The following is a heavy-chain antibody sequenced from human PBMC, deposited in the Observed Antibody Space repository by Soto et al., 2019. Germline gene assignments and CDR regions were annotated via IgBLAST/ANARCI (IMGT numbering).Heavy chain of an antibody. CDR2: INHSGST. J-gene: IGHJ4*02. V-gene: IGHV4-34*01. CDR1: GGSFSGYY. D-gene: IGHD3-10*01. Sequence: QVQLQQWGAGLLKPSETLSLTCAVYGGSFSGYYWSWIRQPPGKGLEWSGEINHSGSTNYNPSLKSRVTISVDTSTNQFSRKLSSVTAADTAVYYCATFREGPRQKAYVYWGQGTLVTVSS. CDR3: ATFREGPRQKAYVY.